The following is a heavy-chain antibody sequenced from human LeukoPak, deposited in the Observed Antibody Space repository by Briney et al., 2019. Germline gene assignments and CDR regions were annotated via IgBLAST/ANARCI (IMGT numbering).Heavy chain of an antibody. CDR2: ISYDGSNK. J-gene: IGHJ4*02. Sequence: PSGRSLRLSCAASGFTFSSYAMHWVRQAPGKGLEGVAVISYDGSNKYYADSAKGRFTISRDNSKNTLYLQMNSLRAEDTAVYYCARERYPNTGIVGATHFDYWGQGTLVTVSS. V-gene: IGHV3-30-3*01. CDR3: ARERYPNTGIVGATHFDY. CDR1: GFTFSSYA. D-gene: IGHD1-26*01.